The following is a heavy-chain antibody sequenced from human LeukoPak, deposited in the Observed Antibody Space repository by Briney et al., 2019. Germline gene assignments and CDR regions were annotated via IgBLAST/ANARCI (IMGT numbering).Heavy chain of an antibody. Sequence: GASVKVSCKASGYTFTGYYMRWARQAPGQGLEWMGWINPNSGGTNYAQKFQGRVTMTRDTSISTAYMELSRLRSDDTAVYYCARVTVAATRVYYFDHWGQGTLVTVSS. D-gene: IGHD2-15*01. CDR2: INPNSGGT. CDR3: ARVTVAATRVYYFDH. CDR1: GYTFTGYY. V-gene: IGHV1-2*02. J-gene: IGHJ4*02.